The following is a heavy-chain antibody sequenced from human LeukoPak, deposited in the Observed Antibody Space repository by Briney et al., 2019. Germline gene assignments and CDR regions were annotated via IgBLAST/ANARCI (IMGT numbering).Heavy chain of an antibody. J-gene: IGHJ3*02. V-gene: IGHV3-30*18. D-gene: IGHD5-12*01. Sequence: PGGSLRLSCAASGFTFSLYGMHWVRQAPGKGLQWVAVISSDGRNKYYADSVKGRFTISRDNSKNTLYLQMNSLRAEDTAVYYCAKDRSEGYDPDAFDIWGQGTMVTVSS. CDR3: AKDRSEGYDPDAFDI. CDR1: GFTFSLYG. CDR2: ISSDGRNK.